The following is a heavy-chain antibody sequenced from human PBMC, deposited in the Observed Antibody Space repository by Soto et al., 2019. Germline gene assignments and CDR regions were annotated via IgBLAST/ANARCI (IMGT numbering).Heavy chain of an antibody. D-gene: IGHD6-19*01. V-gene: IGHV3-23*01. CDR1: GFTFSSYA. CDR2: ISGNGGTT. Sequence: EVHLLEAGGGLVQPGGSLTLSCAASGFTFSSYAMNWVRQAPGKGLEWVSTISGNGGTTYYADSVKGRFTISRDNSKNTLFLQMNSLRADDTAVYFCASPIAVAATRGNYFDYWGQGSLVTVSS. J-gene: IGHJ4*02. CDR3: ASPIAVAATRGNYFDY.